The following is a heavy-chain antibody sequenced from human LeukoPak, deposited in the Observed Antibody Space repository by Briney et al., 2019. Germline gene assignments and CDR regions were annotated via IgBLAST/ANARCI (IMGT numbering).Heavy chain of an antibody. CDR3: AREVSISAAEYFDY. V-gene: IGHV4-34*01. Sequence: PGGSLRLSCAASGFTFRRFAMSWVRQAPGKGLEGIGEINHSGSTNYNPSLKSRVTISVDTSKKQFSPKLSSVTAADTAVYYCAREVSISAAEYFDYWGQGTLVTVSS. D-gene: IGHD6-13*01. CDR1: GFTFRRFA. J-gene: IGHJ4*02. CDR2: INHSGST.